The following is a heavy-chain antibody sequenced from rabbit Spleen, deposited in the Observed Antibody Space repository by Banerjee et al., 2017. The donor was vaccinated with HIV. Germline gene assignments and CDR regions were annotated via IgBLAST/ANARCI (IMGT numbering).Heavy chain of an antibody. D-gene: IGHD8-1*01. CDR3: ARDGAGGSYFAL. J-gene: IGHJ4*01. V-gene: IGHV1S40*01. CDR1: GITLSSSDH. Sequence: VESGGGLVKPGASLTLTCKASGITLSSSDHMCWVRQAPGKGLQWIACINAYTGKSVYASWAKGRFTMSRTSSTTVTLQMTSLTAADTATYFCARDGAGGSYFALWGPGTLVTVS. CDR2: INAYTGKS.